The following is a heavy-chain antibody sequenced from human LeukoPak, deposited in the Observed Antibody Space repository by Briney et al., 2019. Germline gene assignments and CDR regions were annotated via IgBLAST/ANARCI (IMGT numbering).Heavy chain of an antibody. V-gene: IGHV3-23*01. Sequence: XXXRQXPGKGLEWVSAISGSGGSTYYADSVKGRFTISRDNSKNTLYLQMNSLRAEDTAVYYCAKDGSQWLVPTNYWGQGTLVTVSS. CDR2: ISGSGGST. CDR3: AKDGSQWLVPTNY. J-gene: IGHJ4*02. D-gene: IGHD6-19*01.